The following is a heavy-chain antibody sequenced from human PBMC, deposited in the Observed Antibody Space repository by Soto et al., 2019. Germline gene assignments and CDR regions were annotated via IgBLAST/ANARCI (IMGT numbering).Heavy chain of an antibody. Sequence: ASVKVSCKASGGTFSSYAISWVRQAPGQGLEWMGGIIPIFGTANYAQKFQGRVTITADESTSTAYMELSSLRSEDTAVYYCARPHHYYDSSPLDYWYFDLWGRGTLVTV. CDR1: GGTFSSYA. CDR3: ARPHHYYDSSPLDYWYFDL. CDR2: IIPIFGTA. V-gene: IGHV1-69*13. J-gene: IGHJ2*01. D-gene: IGHD3-22*01.